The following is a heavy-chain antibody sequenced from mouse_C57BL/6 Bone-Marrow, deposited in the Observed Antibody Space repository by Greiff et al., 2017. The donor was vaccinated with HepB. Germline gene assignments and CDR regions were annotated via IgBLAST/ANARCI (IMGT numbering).Heavy chain of an antibody. CDR1: GYTFTDYY. CDR3: ARSYFDV. CDR2: INPNNGGT. V-gene: IGHV1-26*01. Sequence: VQLQQSGPELVKPGASVKISCKASGYTFTDYYMNWVKQSHGKSLEWIGDINPNNGGTSYNQKFKGKATLTVDKSTSTAYMEIRSLTSEDSAVYYCARSYFDVWGTGTTVTVSS. J-gene: IGHJ1*03.